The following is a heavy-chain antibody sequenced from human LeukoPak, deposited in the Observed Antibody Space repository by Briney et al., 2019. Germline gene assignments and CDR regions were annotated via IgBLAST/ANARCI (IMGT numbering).Heavy chain of an antibody. Sequence: SETLSLTCIVSGGSISSSSYYWGWIRQPPGKGLEWIVSIYYSGSTYYNPSLKSRITISVDTSKNQFSLKLSSLTAADTAVFYCARGTTRYTTTYYFDYWGQGTLVTVSS. CDR3: ARGTTRYTTTYYFDY. V-gene: IGHV4-39*07. J-gene: IGHJ4*02. CDR2: IYYSGST. CDR1: GGSISSSSYY. D-gene: IGHD1-1*01.